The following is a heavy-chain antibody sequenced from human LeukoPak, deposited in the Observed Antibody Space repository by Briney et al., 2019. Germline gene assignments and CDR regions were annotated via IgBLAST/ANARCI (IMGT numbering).Heavy chain of an antibody. CDR2: IYPGDSDT. D-gene: IGHD3-3*01. CDR3: ARMSRNYDFWSGYPDAFDI. CDR1: GYSFTSYW. Sequence: GESLKISCKGPGYSFTSYWIGWVRQMPGKGLEWMGIIYPGDSDTRYSPSFQGQVTISADKSISTAYLQWSSLKASDTAMYYCARMSRNYDFWSGYPDAFDIWGQGTMVTVS. V-gene: IGHV5-51*01. J-gene: IGHJ3*02.